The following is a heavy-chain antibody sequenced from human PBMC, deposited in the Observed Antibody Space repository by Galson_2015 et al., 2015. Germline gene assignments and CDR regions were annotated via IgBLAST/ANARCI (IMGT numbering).Heavy chain of an antibody. CDR2: IYYSGST. D-gene: IGHD6-6*01. V-gene: IGHV4-59*01. Sequence: SETLSLTCTVSGGSISSYYWSWIRQPPGKGLEWIGYIYYSGSTNYNPSLKSRVTISVDTSKNQFSLKLSSVTAADTAVHYCARVGSSSSLSLDYWGQGTLVTVSS. J-gene: IGHJ4*02. CDR3: ARVGSSSSLSLDY. CDR1: GGSISSYY.